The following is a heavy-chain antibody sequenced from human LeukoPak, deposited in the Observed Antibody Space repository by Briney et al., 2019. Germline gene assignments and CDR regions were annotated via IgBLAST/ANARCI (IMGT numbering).Heavy chain of an antibody. D-gene: IGHD3-3*01. V-gene: IGHV3-15*07. Sequence: PGGSLRLSCAASGFTFSNAWMNWVRQAPGKGLEWVGRIKSKTDGGTTDYAAPVKGRFTISRDDSKNTLYLQMNSLKTEDTAVYYRTTDPTVLEWLLSDTIWGQGTLVTVSS. CDR2: IKSKTDGGTT. CDR3: TTDPTVLEWLLSDTI. J-gene: IGHJ4*02. CDR1: GFTFSNAW.